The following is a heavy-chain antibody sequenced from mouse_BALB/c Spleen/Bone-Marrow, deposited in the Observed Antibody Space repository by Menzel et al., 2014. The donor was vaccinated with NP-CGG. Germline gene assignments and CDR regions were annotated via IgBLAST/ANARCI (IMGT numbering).Heavy chain of an antibody. CDR1: GYTFTSYW. Sequence: QVQLQQSGAELVKPGASVKLSCKASGYTFTSYWIHWVKLRPGHGLEWIGEINPSNGRTNYNEKFKNKATLTVDKSSSTAYMQLSSLTSVDSAVYFCARFSTVYYFDYWGQGTTLTVSS. V-gene: IGHV1S81*02. J-gene: IGHJ2*01. CDR2: INPSNGRT. CDR3: ARFSTVYYFDY. D-gene: IGHD4-1*02.